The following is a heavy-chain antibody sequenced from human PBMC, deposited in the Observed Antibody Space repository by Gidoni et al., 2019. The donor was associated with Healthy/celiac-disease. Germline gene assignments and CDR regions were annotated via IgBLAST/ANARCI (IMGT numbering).Heavy chain of an antibody. J-gene: IGHJ4*02. V-gene: IGHV3-48*02. CDR3: ARRRSYYDSSGPTPFDY. Sequence: EVQLVESGGGLVQPGGSLRLSCAASGFTFSTYSMNWVRQAPGKGLEWVSYISSTSSTIYYADSVKGRFTISRDNARNSLFLQMNSLRDEDTAVYYCARRRSYYDSSGPTPFDYWGQGTLVTVSS. CDR2: ISSTSSTI. D-gene: IGHD3-22*01. CDR1: GFTFSTYS.